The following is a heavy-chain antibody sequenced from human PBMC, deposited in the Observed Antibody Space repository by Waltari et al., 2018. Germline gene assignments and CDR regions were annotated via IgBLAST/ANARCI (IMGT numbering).Heavy chain of an antibody. CDR1: GGSISSSSYY. D-gene: IGHD1-26*01. V-gene: IGHV4-39*01. J-gene: IGHJ4*02. Sequence: QLQLQESGPGLVKPSETLSLTCTVSGGSISSSSYYWGWVRQPPGKGLEWIGSIYSSGSTNHHLSLKGRVTISGDTSKNQFSPKPTSVTATDTAVYYCTRRSGTYVYWGQGTLVTVSS. CDR3: TRRSGTYVY. CDR2: IYSSGST.